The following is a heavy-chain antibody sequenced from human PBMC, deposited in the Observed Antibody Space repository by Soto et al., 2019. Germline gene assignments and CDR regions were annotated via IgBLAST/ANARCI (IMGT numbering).Heavy chain of an antibody. J-gene: IGHJ5*02. CDR2: ISYDGSNK. V-gene: IGHV3-30-3*01. CDR1: GFTFSSYA. Sequence: QVQLVESGGGVVQPGRSLRLSCAASGFTFSSYAMHWVRQAPGKGLEWVAVISYDGSNKYYADSVKGRFTISRDNSKNTLYLQMNSLRAEDTAVYYCARPKVGGWLQFGGEDNWFDPWGQGTLVTVSS. D-gene: IGHD5-12*01. CDR3: ARPKVGGWLQFGGEDNWFDP.